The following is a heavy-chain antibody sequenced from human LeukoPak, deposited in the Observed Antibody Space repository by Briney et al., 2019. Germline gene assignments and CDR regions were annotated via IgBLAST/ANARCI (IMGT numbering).Heavy chain of an antibody. CDR2: VRYDRSDK. J-gene: IGHJ6*03. Sequence: GGSLRLSCAASGFSFSSYGMHWVRQAPGKGLEWVAFVRYDRSDKYYADSVKGRFTISRDNSKNTLYLQMNSLRAEDTAVYYCAKVGSEVPSDYMDVWGKGTTVTVSS. CDR3: AKVGSEVPSDYMDV. D-gene: IGHD1-26*01. CDR1: GFSFSSYG. V-gene: IGHV3-30*02.